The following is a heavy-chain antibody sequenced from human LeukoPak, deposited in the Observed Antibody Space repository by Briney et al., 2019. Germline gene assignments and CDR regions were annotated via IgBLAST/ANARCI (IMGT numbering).Heavy chain of an antibody. V-gene: IGHV1-46*01. D-gene: IGHD3-3*01. CDR2: INPNTGST. CDR1: GYTFTIHY. J-gene: IGHJ4*02. Sequence: ASVKVSCRASGYTFTIHYMHWVRQAPGQGLEWMGIINPNTGSTYYPQKFQGRVTVTRDTSTSTVYMELTSLTSDDTAVYYCAAPGASGFVGNFWSGPLDYWGQGTLVSVSS. CDR3: AAPGASGFVGNFWSGPLDY.